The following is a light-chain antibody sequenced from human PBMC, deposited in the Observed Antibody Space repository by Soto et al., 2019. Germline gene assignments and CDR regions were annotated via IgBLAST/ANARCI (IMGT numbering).Light chain of an antibody. J-gene: IGLJ1*01. Sequence: QSVLTQPPSVSGSPGQSVTISCTGTTSDVCGYNHVSWYQHHPGKVSKLIIYGVTKRPSGVPDRFSGSKSGNTASLTISGLQAEDEADYSCCTSAGTDTFVFGTGTKVTVL. CDR1: TSDVCGYNH. V-gene: IGLV2-11*01. CDR2: GVT. CDR3: CTSAGTDTFV.